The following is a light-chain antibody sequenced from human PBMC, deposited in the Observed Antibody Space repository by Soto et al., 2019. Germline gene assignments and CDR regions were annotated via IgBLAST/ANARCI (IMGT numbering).Light chain of an antibody. V-gene: IGKV3-15*01. CDR3: QQCNNWPPWT. CDR2: GAS. J-gene: IGKJ1*01. Sequence: EIVMTQSPATLSVSPGERATLSCRASQSVSSNLAWYQQKPGQAPRLLIYGASTRATGIPARISGSGSGTEFTLTISSLQSEDFAVYYCQQCNNWPPWTFGQGTKVEIK. CDR1: QSVSSN.